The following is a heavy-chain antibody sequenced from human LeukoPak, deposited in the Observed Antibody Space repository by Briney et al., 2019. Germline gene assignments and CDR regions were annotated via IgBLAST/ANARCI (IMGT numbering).Heavy chain of an antibody. CDR1: GFTFSSYA. J-gene: IGHJ4*02. Sequence: GGSLRLSCAASGFTFSSYAMHWVRQAPGKGLEWVAVISYDGSNKYYADSVKGRFSISRDTSRNTLYLQMNSLRAEDTAVYYCTRDSTTFRFGYWGQGTLVTVSS. CDR2: ISYDGSNK. CDR3: TRDSTTFRFGY. D-gene: IGHD3-16*01. V-gene: IGHV3-30*14.